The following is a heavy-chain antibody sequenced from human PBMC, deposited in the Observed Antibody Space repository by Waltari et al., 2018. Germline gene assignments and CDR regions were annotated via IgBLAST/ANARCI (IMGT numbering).Heavy chain of an antibody. Sequence: QVQLVQSGAEVKKPGSSVQVSCKASGGTFSSYAISWVRQAPGQGLEWMGGIIPIFGTANYAQKFQGRVTITADESTSTAYMELSSLRSEDTAVYYCARPYCSSTSCYNGFDYWGQGTLVTVSS. CDR3: ARPYCSSTSCYNGFDY. CDR1: GGTFSSYA. D-gene: IGHD2-2*02. J-gene: IGHJ4*02. CDR2: IIPIFGTA. V-gene: IGHV1-69*12.